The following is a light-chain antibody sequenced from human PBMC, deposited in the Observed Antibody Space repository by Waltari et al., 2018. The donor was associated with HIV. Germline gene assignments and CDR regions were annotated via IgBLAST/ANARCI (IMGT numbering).Light chain of an antibody. CDR1: QTISSNY. V-gene: IGKV3-20*01. Sequence: EIVLTQSPGTLSLSPGARATLSCRVSQTISSNYLAWYQQKPGQAPRLLIYGASSRATGIPDRFSGSGSGTDFTLTITKLEPEDFAVYYCQQYASSVSYTFGQGTKLEIK. CDR3: QQYASSVSYT. J-gene: IGKJ2*01. CDR2: GAS.